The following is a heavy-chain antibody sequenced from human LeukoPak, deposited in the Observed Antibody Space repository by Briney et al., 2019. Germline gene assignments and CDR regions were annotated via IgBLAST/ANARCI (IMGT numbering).Heavy chain of an antibody. V-gene: IGHV4-61*08. CDR3: ARASSGWRELDY. CDR1: GDSISSGGYY. CDR2: TSYIGST. Sequence: PSQTLSLTCAVSGDSISSGGYYWTWIRQPPGKGLEWIGYTSYIGSTNYNHSLKSRVTISVDTSKNQFSLKVNSVTAADTAEYYCARASSGWRELDYWGQGTLVTVSS. J-gene: IGHJ4*02. D-gene: IGHD6-19*01.